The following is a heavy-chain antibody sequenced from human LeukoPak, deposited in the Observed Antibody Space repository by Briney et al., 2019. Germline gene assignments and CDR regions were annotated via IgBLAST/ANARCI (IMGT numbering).Heavy chain of an antibody. J-gene: IGHJ4*02. Sequence: ASVKVCCKASGYTFTSYGISWVRQAPGQGLEWMRWISAYNGNTNYAQKLQGRVTMTTDTSTSTAYMELRSLRSDDTAVYYCARVAKRSGMDYYDSSGPADYWGQGTLVTVSS. V-gene: IGHV1-18*01. CDR2: ISAYNGNT. D-gene: IGHD3-22*01. CDR3: ARVAKRSGMDYYDSSGPADY. CDR1: GYTFTSYG.